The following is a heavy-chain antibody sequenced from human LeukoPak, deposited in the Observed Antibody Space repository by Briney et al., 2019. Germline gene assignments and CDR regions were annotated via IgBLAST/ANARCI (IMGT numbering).Heavy chain of an antibody. CDR1: AGSVGSGSYY. CDR3: ARVEYYYDSSGYSYYMDV. J-gene: IGHJ6*03. D-gene: IGHD3-22*01. CDR2: IYYSGTT. V-gene: IGHV4-61*01. Sequence: SQTLSLTCTLSAGSVGSGSYYSSWIRQPPGKGLELIGYIYYSGTTNYNPSLKSRVTISVDTSKNQFSLKPSSVTAADTAVYYCARVEYYYDSSGYSYYMDVWGKGTTVTVSS.